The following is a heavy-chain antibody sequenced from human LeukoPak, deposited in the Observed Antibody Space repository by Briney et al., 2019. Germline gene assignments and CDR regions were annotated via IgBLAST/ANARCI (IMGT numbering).Heavy chain of an antibody. J-gene: IGHJ4*02. Sequence: GGSLRLSCAASGFTFSSYGMHWVRQAPGKGLEWVANIKQDGSEKYYVDSVKGRFTISRDNAKNSLYLQMNSLRAEDTAVYYCARVVVVVAAKYFDYWGQGTLVTVSS. CDR1: GFTFSSYG. V-gene: IGHV3-7*01. CDR3: ARVVVVVAAKYFDY. D-gene: IGHD2-15*01. CDR2: IKQDGSEK.